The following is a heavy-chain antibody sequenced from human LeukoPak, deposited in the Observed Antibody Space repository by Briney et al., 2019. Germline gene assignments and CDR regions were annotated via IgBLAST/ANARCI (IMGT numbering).Heavy chain of an antibody. Sequence: SETLSLTCTVSGVSIPISTYYWGWIRQPPRKGLEWIGSIYHNGNTYYNPSLKSRVTISVDTSKNEFSLNLSSVTAADTAVYYCARAYHSSWYLNWFDPWGQGTLVTVSS. CDR3: ARAYHSSWYLNWFDP. J-gene: IGHJ5*02. CDR1: GVSIPISTYY. D-gene: IGHD6-13*01. CDR2: IYHNGNT. V-gene: IGHV4-39*07.